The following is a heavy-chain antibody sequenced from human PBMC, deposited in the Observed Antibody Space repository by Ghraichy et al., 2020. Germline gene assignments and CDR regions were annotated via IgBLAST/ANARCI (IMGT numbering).Heavy chain of an antibody. Sequence: GSLRLSCAASGFTFDDYTMHWVCQAPGKGLEWVSLISWDGGSTYYADSVKGRFTISRDNSKNSLYLQMNSLRTEDTALYYCAKGITGTTYYYYGMDVWGQGPTVTVSS. J-gene: IGHJ6*02. V-gene: IGHV3-43*01. CDR1: GFTFDDYT. D-gene: IGHD1-7*01. CDR3: AKGITGTTYYYYGMDV. CDR2: ISWDGGST.